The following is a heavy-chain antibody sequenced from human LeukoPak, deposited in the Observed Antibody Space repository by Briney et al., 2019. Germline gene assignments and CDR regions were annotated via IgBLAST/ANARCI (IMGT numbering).Heavy chain of an antibody. CDR1: GFIVSSNY. CDR2: IYSGGTA. CDR3: ARGRQCDY. D-gene: IGHD4-11*01. V-gene: IGHV3-53*01. Sequence: PGGSLRLSCVASGFIVSSNYMCWVRQAPGKGLEWISIIYSGGTAFYADSVKGRFTISRDNSKNTLYLQMNSLRADDTAMYYCARGRQCDYWGQGTLVTVSS. J-gene: IGHJ4*02.